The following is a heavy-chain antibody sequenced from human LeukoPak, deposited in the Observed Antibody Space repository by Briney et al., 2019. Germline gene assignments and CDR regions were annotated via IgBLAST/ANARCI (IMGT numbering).Heavy chain of an antibody. V-gene: IGHV1-8*01. J-gene: IGHJ6*02. Sequence: ASVKVSCKASGYTFTSYDINWVRQATGQGLEWMGWMNPNSGNTGYAQKFQGRVTMTRNTSISTAYMELSSLRSEDTAVYYCARGRSFTAKRYYYSGMDVWGQGTTVTVSS. CDR2: MNPNSGNT. CDR1: GYTFTSYD. CDR3: ARGRSFTAKRYYYSGMDV. D-gene: IGHD2-21*02.